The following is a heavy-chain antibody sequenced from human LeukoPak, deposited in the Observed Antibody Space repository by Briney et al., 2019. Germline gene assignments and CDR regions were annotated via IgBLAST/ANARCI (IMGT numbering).Heavy chain of an antibody. J-gene: IGHJ4*02. V-gene: IGHV3-15*01. CDR3: TTATY. CDR2: IRSKTDGGTA. CDR1: GFTFSNHW. Sequence: PGGSLRLSCAASGFTFSNHWMSWVRQAPGKGLEWVGRIRSKTDGGTADYAAPVKDRIIISRDDSKKTLSLHMNILKNEDSAVYYGTTATYWGQGTLVTVSS.